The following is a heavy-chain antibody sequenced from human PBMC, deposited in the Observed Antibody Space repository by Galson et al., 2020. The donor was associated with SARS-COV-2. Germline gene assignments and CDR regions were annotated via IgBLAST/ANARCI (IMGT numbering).Heavy chain of an antibody. CDR2: IYYSGST. CDR3: ARASRTIFGVVKHFDY. J-gene: IGHJ4*02. CDR1: GGSISSGGYY. D-gene: IGHD3-3*01. Sequence: SQTPSLTCTVSGGSISSGGYYWSWIRQHPGKGLEWIGYIYYSGSTYYNPSLKSRVTISVDTSKNQFSLKLSSVTAADTAVYYCARASRTIFGVVKHFDYWGQGTLVTVSS. V-gene: IGHV4-31*02.